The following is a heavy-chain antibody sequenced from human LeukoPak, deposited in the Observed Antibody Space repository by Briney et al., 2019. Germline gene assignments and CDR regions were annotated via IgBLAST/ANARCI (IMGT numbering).Heavy chain of an antibody. CDR3: ARGDSSSWFKIDY. Sequence: PGGSLRLSCAVSGFTFSSYAMHWVREAPGKGLECVAVISYDGSNKYYADSVKGRFTISRDNSKNTLYLQMNSLRAEDTAVYYCARGDSSSWFKIDYWGQGTLVTVSS. D-gene: IGHD6-13*01. V-gene: IGHV3-30*01. CDR1: GFTFSSYA. CDR2: ISYDGSNK. J-gene: IGHJ4*02.